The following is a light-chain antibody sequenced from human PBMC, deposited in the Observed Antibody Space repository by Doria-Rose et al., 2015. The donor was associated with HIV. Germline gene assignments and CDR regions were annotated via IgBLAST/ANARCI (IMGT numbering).Light chain of an antibody. V-gene: IGLV1-40*02. CDR3: QSYDSRLSVYV. Sequence: QSVVTQPPSVSGAPGQRVAISCTGSSSSIGAGFDVNWYQQFPGTAPQLLIHGNTNRPSWVPDRFSGSKSGTSASLAISGLRAEDEADYYCQSYDSRLSVYVFGTGTKVTVL. CDR1: SSSIGAGFD. CDR2: GNT. J-gene: IGLJ1*01.